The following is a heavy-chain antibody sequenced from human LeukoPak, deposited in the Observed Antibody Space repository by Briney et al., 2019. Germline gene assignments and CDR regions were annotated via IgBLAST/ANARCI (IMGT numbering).Heavy chain of an antibody. CDR1: GGSISSYY. CDR2: IYYSGST. Sequence: SETLSRTCTVSGGSISSYYWSWIRQPPGKGLEWIGYIYYSGSTNYNPSLKSRVTISVDTSKNQFSLKLSSVTAADTAVYYCARDSIVVVPAAIREYYYYYYGMDVWGKGTTVTVSS. D-gene: IGHD2-2*01. CDR3: ARDSIVVVPAAIREYYYYYYGMDV. V-gene: IGHV4-59*01. J-gene: IGHJ6*04.